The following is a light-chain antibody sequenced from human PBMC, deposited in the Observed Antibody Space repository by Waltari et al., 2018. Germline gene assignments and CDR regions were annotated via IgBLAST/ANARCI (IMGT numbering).Light chain of an antibody. J-gene: IGLJ2*01. Sequence: QSALTQPASVSGAPGQSITISCTGTSSDVGGYHYVSWYQQHPGKAPKLMIYEVSNRPSGVSNRFSGSKSGNTASLTISGLQAEDEADYYCSSYTSSSPVVFGGGTKLTVL. CDR1: SSDVGGYHY. CDR3: SSYTSSSPVV. CDR2: EVS. V-gene: IGLV2-14*01.